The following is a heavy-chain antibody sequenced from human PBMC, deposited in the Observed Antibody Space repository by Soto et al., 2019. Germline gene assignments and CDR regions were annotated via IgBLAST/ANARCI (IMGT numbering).Heavy chain of an antibody. J-gene: IGHJ4*02. V-gene: IGHV3-72*01. CDR3: ARTRQFGGYDFDY. CDR1: GFIFSDHY. D-gene: IGHD5-12*01. Sequence: EVQLVESGGGLVQSGGSLRLSCAASGFIFSDHYIDWVRQAPGKGLEWVGRVRQRVNSYTTEYAASVKGRFIISRDDSQNSLFLQMNGLKTEDTAVYFCARTRQFGGYDFDYWGQGARVIVSS. CDR2: VRQRVNSYTT.